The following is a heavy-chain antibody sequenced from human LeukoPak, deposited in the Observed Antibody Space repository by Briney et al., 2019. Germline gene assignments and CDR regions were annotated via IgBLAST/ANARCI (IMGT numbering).Heavy chain of an antibody. V-gene: IGHV3-7*03. D-gene: IGHD3-10*01. CDR2: IKQEGSEK. Sequence: GGSLGLSCAASGFTFSCYWMSWVRQAPGKGLEWVANIKQEGSEKYYVDSVKGRFTISRDNAKNSLYLQMNSLRAEDTAVYYCAQGAGAFGYWGQGTLVTVSS. CDR3: AQGAGAFGY. J-gene: IGHJ4*02. CDR1: GFTFSCYW.